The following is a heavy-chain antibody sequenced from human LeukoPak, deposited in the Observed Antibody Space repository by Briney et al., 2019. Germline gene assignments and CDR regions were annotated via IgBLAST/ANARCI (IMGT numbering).Heavy chain of an antibody. D-gene: IGHD2-2*01. CDR2: IIPIFGTA. J-gene: IGHJ5*02. Sequence: SVKVSCKASGGSFSSYAISWVREAPGQGLEWMGGIIPIFGTANYAQKFQGRVTITADESTSTAYMELSSLRSEDTAVYYCGAIVVARGWFDPWGQGTLVTVSS. CDR3: GAIVVARGWFDP. CDR1: GGSFSSYA. V-gene: IGHV1-69*01.